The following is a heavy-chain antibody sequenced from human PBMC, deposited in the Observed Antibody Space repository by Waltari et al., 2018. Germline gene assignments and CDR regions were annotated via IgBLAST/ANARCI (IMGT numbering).Heavy chain of an antibody. CDR2: IYYSGST. Sequence: QLQLQESGPGLVKPSETLSLTCTVSGGSISSSSYYWGWIRQPPGKGLEWIGSIYYSGSTYYNPSLKSRVTISVDTSKNQFSLKLSSVTAADTAVYYCASYGDYENTFVDYWGQGTLVTVSS. CDR1: GGSISSSSYY. V-gene: IGHV4-39*07. CDR3: ASYGDYENTFVDY. J-gene: IGHJ4*02. D-gene: IGHD4-17*01.